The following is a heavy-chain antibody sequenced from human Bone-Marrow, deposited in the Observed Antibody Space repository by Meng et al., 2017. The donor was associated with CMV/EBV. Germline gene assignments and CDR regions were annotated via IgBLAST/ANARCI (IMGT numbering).Heavy chain of an antibody. V-gene: IGHV3-21*01. D-gene: IGHD2-2*01. CDR3: ARDHGQRRYQLLNTNYYYGMDV. J-gene: IGHJ6*02. Sequence: GESLKISCAASGFTFSSYSMNWVRQAPGKGLEWVSSISSSSSYIYYADSVKGRFTISRDNAKNSLYLQMNSLRAEDTAEYYCARDHGQRRYQLLNTNYYYGMDVWGQGTTVTVSS. CDR2: ISSSSSYI. CDR1: GFTFSSYS.